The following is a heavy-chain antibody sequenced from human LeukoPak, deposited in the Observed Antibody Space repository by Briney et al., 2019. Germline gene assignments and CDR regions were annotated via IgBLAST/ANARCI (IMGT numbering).Heavy chain of an antibody. V-gene: IGHV3-74*01. CDR3: ARVLYSWNDVVDY. Sequence: GGSLRLSCAASGFTFSSYWMHWVRQAPGKGLVWVSRISSDGDTTNYADSVKGRFTISRDNAKNTLYLQMNSLRAEDTAVYYCARVLYSWNDVVDYWGLGTLVTVSS. D-gene: IGHD1-20*01. J-gene: IGHJ4*02. CDR2: ISSDGDTT. CDR1: GFTFSSYW.